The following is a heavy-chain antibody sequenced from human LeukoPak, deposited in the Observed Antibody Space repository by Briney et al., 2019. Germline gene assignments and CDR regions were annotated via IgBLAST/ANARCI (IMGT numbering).Heavy chain of an antibody. J-gene: IGHJ2*01. CDR2: INPDNGVT. Sequence: ASVKVSCNASGYTFSDFYIHWVRQAPGQGLEWLGYINPDNGVTNYAQKIRGRVTLTRDTSITTAYMELTRLTSDDTAMYYCARGDWYFALWGRGTLVTVSS. V-gene: IGHV1-2*02. CDR3: ARGDWYFAL. CDR1: GYTFSDFY.